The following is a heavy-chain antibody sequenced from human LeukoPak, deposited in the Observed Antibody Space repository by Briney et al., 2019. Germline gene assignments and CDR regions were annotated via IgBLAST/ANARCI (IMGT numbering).Heavy chain of an antibody. CDR1: GFTFSSYE. V-gene: IGHV3-23*01. CDR2: ISGSGGST. CDR3: AKGATSRPPSSWYIDYFDY. D-gene: IGHD6-13*01. Sequence: PGGSLRLSCAASGFTFSSYEMNWVRQAPGKGLEWVSAISGSGGSTYYADSVKGRFTISRDNSKNTLYLQMNSLRAEDTAVYYCAKGATSRPPSSWYIDYFDYWGQGTLVTVSS. J-gene: IGHJ4*02.